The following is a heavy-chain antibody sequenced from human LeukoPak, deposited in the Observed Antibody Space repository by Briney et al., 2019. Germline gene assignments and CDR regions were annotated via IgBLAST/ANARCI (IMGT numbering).Heavy chain of an antibody. CDR1: GGTFSSFA. Sequence: SVKVSCRASGGTFSSFAFSWVRQAPGQGLEWMGGIIPLFGTTNYAQKFQGRVTITADESTITAYMELSSLRSEDTAVYYCARGPYGSGSYSYLPFDNWGQGTLVTVSS. D-gene: IGHD3-10*01. V-gene: IGHV1-69*13. J-gene: IGHJ4*02. CDR2: IIPLFGTT. CDR3: ARGPYGSGSYSYLPFDN.